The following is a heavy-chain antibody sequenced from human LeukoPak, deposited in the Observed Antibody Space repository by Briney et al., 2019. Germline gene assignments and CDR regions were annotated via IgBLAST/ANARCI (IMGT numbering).Heavy chain of an antibody. J-gene: IGHJ4*02. CDR3: ARRFSGIAAAGRPFDY. D-gene: IGHD6-13*01. CDR1: GYSFTSYW. V-gene: IGHV5-51*01. Sequence: GESLKISCKGSGYSFTSYWIGWVRQMPGKGLEWMGNIYPGDSNTRYSPSFQGQVTISADKSISTAYLQWSSLKASDTAMYYCARRFSGIAAAGRPFDYWGQGTQVTVSS. CDR2: IYPGDSNT.